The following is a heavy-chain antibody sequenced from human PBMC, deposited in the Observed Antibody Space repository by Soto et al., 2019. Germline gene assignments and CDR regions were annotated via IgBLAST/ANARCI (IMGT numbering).Heavy chain of an antibody. J-gene: IGHJ5*02. Sequence: EVQLLESGGGLIQPGGSLRLSCAASGFTFSSYTMSWVRQAPGKGLEWVSSITGSSGHMYYADSVKGRFTISRDNSKNTLYLQMNSLRAEDTAVYYCAKCVGRWKSWFDPWGQGTLVTVSS. CDR2: ITGSSGHM. CDR3: AKCVGRWKSWFDP. CDR1: GFTFSSYT. V-gene: IGHV3-23*01. D-gene: IGHD1-1*01.